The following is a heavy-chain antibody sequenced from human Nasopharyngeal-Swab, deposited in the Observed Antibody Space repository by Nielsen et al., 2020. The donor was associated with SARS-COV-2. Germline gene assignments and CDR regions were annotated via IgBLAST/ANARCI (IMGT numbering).Heavy chain of an antibody. V-gene: IGHV5-51*01. Sequence: VRQTPGKGVEWVGVINPDDSYARYPPSFQGQVTISADKSITAAYLQWSSLKPSDTAIYYCARRQGYYDNADYYLYWGQGTLVTVSS. CDR2: INPDDSYA. D-gene: IGHD3-22*01. CDR3: ARRQGYYDNADYYLY. J-gene: IGHJ4*02.